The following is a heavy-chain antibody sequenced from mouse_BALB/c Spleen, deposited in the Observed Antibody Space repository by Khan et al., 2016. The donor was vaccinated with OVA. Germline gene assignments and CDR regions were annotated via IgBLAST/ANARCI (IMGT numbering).Heavy chain of an antibody. D-gene: IGHD2-14*01. CDR1: GYTFTTYT. J-gene: IGHJ3*01. CDR3: AREGACYRSDGWFAY. CDR2: IIPSNDYT. Sequence: QVHVKQSGAELARPGASVKMSCKASGYTFTTYTIHWVKQRPGQGLEWIGYIIPSNDYTNYNQKFKDRATLTADKSSSTSYMQLSSLTSEDSAVYYFAREGACYRSDGWFAYWGQGTLVTVSA. V-gene: IGHV1-4*01.